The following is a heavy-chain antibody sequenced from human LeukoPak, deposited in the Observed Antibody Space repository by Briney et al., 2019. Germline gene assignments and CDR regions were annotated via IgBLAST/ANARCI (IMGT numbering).Heavy chain of an antibody. D-gene: IGHD4-17*01. V-gene: IGHV1-2*02. CDR2: INPNSGGT. CDR3: ARANVDYGDYGDAFDI. Sequence: ASVKLSCKSSGYTFTGYYMNWVRQAPGQGLKWMGWINPNSGGTNYAQKFQGRVTMTRDTSISTAYMELSRLRSDDTAVYYCARANVDYGDYGDAFDIWGQGTMVTVSS. J-gene: IGHJ3*02. CDR1: GYTFTGYY.